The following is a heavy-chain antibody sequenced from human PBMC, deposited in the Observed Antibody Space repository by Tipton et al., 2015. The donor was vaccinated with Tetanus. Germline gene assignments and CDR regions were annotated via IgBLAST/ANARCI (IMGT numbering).Heavy chain of an antibody. CDR3: ARQSRKYYDFWSGDGLSNWSDP. CDR1: GESFSGYF. D-gene: IGHD3-3*01. V-gene: IGHV4-34*01. J-gene: IGHJ5*02. CDR2: IYYSGST. Sequence: TLSLTCAVHGESFSGYFWTWIRQPPGKGLEWIGSIYYSGSTYYNPSLKSRVTISVDTSKNQFSLKLSSVTAADTAVYYCARQSRKYYDFWSGDGLSNWSDPWGQGTLVTVSS.